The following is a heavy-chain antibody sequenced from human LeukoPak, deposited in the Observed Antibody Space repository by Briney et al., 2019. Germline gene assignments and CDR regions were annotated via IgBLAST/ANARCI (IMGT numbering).Heavy chain of an antibody. CDR3: ARVFRPSLTVFIIRGAFDI. Sequence: GGSLRLSCTASGFTFSSHSLNWVRQAPGKGLEWVSSVSTGSNYMYYADSVKGRFAISRDNDKNSLYLQMNSLRVEDTAVYYCARVFRPSLTVFIIRGAFDIWGQGTMVTVSS. D-gene: IGHD3-3*01. CDR2: VSTGSNYM. V-gene: IGHV3-21*01. CDR1: GFTFSSHS. J-gene: IGHJ3*02.